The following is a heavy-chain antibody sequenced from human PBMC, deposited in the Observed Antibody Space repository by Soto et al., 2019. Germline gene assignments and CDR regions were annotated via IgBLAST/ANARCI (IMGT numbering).Heavy chain of an antibody. CDR1: GYTFTSYY. V-gene: IGHV1-46*01. Sequence: QVQLVQSGAEVKKPGASVKVSCKASGYTFTSYYMHWVRQAPGQGLEWMGIINPSGGSTSYAQKVQGRVTMTRDTSTSTVYMELSSLRSEDTAVYYCASPLHFWSGYPYGMDVWGQGTTVTVSS. CDR2: INPSGGST. J-gene: IGHJ6*02. D-gene: IGHD3-3*02. CDR3: ASPLHFWSGYPYGMDV.